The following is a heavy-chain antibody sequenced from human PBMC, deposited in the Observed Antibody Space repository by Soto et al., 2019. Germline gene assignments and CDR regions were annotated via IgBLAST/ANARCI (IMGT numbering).Heavy chain of an antibody. CDR3: ARVGDGSGSYYLDY. D-gene: IGHD3-10*01. J-gene: IGHJ4*02. V-gene: IGHV3-66*01. Sequence: GGSLRLSCAASGFTVSSNYMSWVRQAPGKGLEWVSVIYSGGSTYYADSVKGRFTISRDNSKNTLYLQMNSLRAEDMAVYYCARVGDGSGSYYLDYWGQGTLVTVSS. CDR2: IYSGGST. CDR1: GFTVSSNY.